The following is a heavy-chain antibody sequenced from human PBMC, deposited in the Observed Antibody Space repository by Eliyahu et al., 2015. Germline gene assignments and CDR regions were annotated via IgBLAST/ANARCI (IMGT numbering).Heavy chain of an antibody. CDR1: GGSXSSSSYY. CDR3: ARESHDYGDPSGYYYYGMDV. Sequence: QLQLQESGPGLVKPSETLSLTCTVXGGSXSSSSYYWGWIRQPPGKGLEWIGSIYYSGSTYYNPSLKSRVTISVDTSKNQFSLKLSSVTAADTAVYYCARESHDYGDPSGYYYYGMDVWGQGTTVTVSS. V-gene: IGHV4-39*07. J-gene: IGHJ6*02. CDR2: IYYSGST. D-gene: IGHD4-17*01.